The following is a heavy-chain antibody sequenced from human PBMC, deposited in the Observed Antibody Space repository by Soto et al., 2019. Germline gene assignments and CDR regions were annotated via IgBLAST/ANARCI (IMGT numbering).Heavy chain of an antibody. CDR2: ISSSSSYI. J-gene: IGHJ4*02. CDR1: GFTFSSYA. Sequence: KAGGSLRLSCAASGFTFSSYAMHWVRQAPGKGLEWVSSISSSSSYIYYADSVKGRFTISRDNAKNSLYLQMNSLRAEDTAVYYCARGSHYYDSSGYSDYWGQGTLVTVSS. CDR3: ARGSHYYDSSGYSDY. V-gene: IGHV3-21*01. D-gene: IGHD3-22*01.